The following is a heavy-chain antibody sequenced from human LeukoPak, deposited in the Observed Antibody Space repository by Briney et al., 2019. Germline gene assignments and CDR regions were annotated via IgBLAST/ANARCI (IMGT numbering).Heavy chain of an antibody. CDR3: AREYSYGYGSHFDY. J-gene: IGHJ4*02. V-gene: IGHV3-11*01. CDR1: GLTFSDYY. CDR2: ISSSGSTI. Sequence: AGGSLRLSCAASGLTFSDYYMSWIRQAPGKGLEWVSYISSSGSTIYYADSVKGRFTISRDNAKNSLYLQMNSLRAEDTAVYYCAREYSYGYGSHFDYWGQGPLVTVSS. D-gene: IGHD5-18*01.